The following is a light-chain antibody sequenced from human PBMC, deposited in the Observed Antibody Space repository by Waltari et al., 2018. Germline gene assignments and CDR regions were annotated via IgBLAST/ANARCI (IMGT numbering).Light chain of an antibody. CDR2: AAS. V-gene: IGKV1-39*01. Sequence: DIQLTQSPSTLSAAVGDRVTITCRASQDSRIDLNWYQQKPGKAPNLLLSAASNLQSGVPSRFICSVSGTDFTLTISSLQPDDFAPFFCQLTYRFPSITFGQGTRLAIK. CDR3: QLTYRFPSIT. J-gene: IGKJ5*01. CDR1: QDSRID.